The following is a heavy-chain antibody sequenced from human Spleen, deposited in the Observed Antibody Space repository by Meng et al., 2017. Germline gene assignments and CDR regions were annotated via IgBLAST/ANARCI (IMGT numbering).Heavy chain of an antibody. CDR3: ARNYYDSSGYYGPFDH. J-gene: IGHJ4*02. D-gene: IGHD3-22*01. CDR2: IIPIYGTA. V-gene: IGHV1-69*05. CDR1: GGGFSDYA. Sequence: SVKVSCKASGGGFSDYAFSWVRQAPGQGLEWMGGIIPIYGTANYAQKFQGRVTMTTDESTSTAYMELRSLTSEDTAVYYCARNYYDSSGYYGPFDHWGQGTMVTVSS.